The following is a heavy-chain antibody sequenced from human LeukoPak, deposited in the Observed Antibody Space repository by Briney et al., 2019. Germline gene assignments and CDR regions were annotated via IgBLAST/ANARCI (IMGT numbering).Heavy chain of an antibody. CDR3: ARVGSSGWYYPNWFDP. V-gene: IGHV1-69*05. Sequence: GASVKVSCKASGGTFSSYAISWVRQAPGQGLEGMGRIIPIFGTEKYAQKSQGRVTITTEESTSTAYMELSSLRSEDTAVYYCARVGSSGWYYPNWFDPWGQGTLVTVSS. CDR2: IIPIFGTE. D-gene: IGHD6-19*01. CDR1: GGTFSSYA. J-gene: IGHJ5*02.